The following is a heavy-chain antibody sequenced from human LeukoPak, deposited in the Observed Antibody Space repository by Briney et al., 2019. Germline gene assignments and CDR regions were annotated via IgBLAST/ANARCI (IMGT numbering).Heavy chain of an antibody. J-gene: IGHJ4*02. V-gene: IGHV3-23*01. CDR2: ISGSGGST. D-gene: IGHD2-2*01. Sequence: GGSLRLSCAASGFTFSSYAMSWVRQAPGKGLEWVSAISGSGGSTYYADSVKGRFTISGDNSKNTLYLQMNSLRAEDTAVYYCANHPGGYCSSTSCYGEGYFDYWGQGTLVTVSS. CDR3: ANHPGGYCSSTSCYGEGYFDY. CDR1: GFTFSSYA.